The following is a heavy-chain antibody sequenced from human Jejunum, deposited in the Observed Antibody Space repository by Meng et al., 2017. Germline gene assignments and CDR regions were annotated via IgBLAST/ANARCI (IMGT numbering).Heavy chain of an antibody. D-gene: IGHD3-22*01. V-gene: IGHV1-18*01. CDR3: ARDLVSVYYDSSGHYYAFDY. CDR1: GYTFTSYG. Sequence: ASVKVSCKASGYTFTSYGISWVRQAPGQGLEWMGWISAYNGNTNYAQKLQGRVTMTTDTSTSTAYMELRSLRSDDTAVYYCARDLVSVYYDSSGHYYAFDYWGQGTLVTVSS. CDR2: ISAYNGNT. J-gene: IGHJ4*02.